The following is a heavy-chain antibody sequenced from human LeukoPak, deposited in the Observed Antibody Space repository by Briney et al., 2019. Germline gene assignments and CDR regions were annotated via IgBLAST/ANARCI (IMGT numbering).Heavy chain of an antibody. CDR3: ARDLSGSYSGGHFDY. D-gene: IGHD3-10*01. CDR1: GGTFSSYA. V-gene: IGHV1-69*13. Sequence: SVKVSCKASGGTFSSYAISWVRQAPGQGLEWMGGIIPIFGTANYAQKFQGRVTITADESTSTAYMELSSLRSEDTAVYYCARDLSGSYSGGHFDYWGQGTLVTVSS. CDR2: IIPIFGTA. J-gene: IGHJ4*02.